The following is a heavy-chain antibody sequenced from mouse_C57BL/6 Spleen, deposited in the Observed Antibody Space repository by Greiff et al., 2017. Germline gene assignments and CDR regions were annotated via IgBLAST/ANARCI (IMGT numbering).Heavy chain of an antibody. J-gene: IGHJ3*01. D-gene: IGHD2-4*01. CDR3: ARGDYDVGGFAY. Sequence: EVKLMESGPELVKPGASVKIPCKASGYTFTDYNMDWVKQSHGKSLEWIGDINPNNGGTIYNQKFKGKATLTVDKSSSTAYMELRSLTSEDTAVYYCARGDYDVGGFAYWGQGTLVTVSA. CDR1: GYTFTDYN. CDR2: INPNNGGT. V-gene: IGHV1-18*01.